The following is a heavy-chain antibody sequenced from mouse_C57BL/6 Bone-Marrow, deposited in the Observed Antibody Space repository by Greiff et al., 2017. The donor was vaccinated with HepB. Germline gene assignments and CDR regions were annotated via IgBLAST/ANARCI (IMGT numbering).Heavy chain of an antibody. CDR2: IYPSDSET. J-gene: IGHJ1*03. V-gene: IGHV1-61*01. CDR1: GYTFTSYW. D-gene: IGHD1-1*01. Sequence: QVQLQQSGAELVRPGSSVKLSCKASGYTFTSYWMDWVKQRPGQGLEWIGNIYPSDSETHYNQKFKDKATLTVDKSSSTSYMQLSSLTSEDSAVYYCARRRVVAPLGYFDVWGTGTTVTVSS. CDR3: ARRRVVAPLGYFDV.